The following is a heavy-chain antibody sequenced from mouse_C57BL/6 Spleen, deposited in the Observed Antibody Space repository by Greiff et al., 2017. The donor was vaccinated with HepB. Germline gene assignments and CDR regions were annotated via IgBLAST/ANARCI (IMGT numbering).Heavy chain of an antibody. D-gene: IGHD1-2*01. V-gene: IGHV1-82*01. Sequence: VKVVESGPELVKPGASVKISCKASGYAFSSSWMNWVKQRPGKGLEWIGRIYPGDGDTNYNGKFKGKATLTADKSSSTAYMQLSSLTSEDSAVYFCARRSTAWGQGTTLTVSS. J-gene: IGHJ2*01. CDR3: ARRSTA. CDR1: GYAFSSSW. CDR2: IYPGDGDT.